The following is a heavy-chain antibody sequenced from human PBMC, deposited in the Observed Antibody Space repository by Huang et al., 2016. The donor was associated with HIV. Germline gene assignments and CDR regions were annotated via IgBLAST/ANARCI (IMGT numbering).Heavy chain of an antibody. V-gene: IGHV1-8*01. CDR1: GYTFSNYD. D-gene: IGHD2-15*01. CDR2: MNPNSGDT. CDR3: ATLPPVNYGRSGGRVRDY. J-gene: IGHJ4*02. Sequence: QVQLVQSGAEVKKPGASVKVSCKASGYTFSNYDINWVRQAPGQGLEWMERMNPNSGDTGYARKCQGRVKRTRSTSISTAYMELSRLRFEDTAVYYCATLPPVNYGRSGGRVRDYWGQGSLVTVSS.